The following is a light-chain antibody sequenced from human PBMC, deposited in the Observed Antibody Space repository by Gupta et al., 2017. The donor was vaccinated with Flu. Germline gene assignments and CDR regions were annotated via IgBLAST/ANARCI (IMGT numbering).Light chain of an antibody. J-gene: IGLJ2*01. V-gene: IGLV2-23*01. CDR3: CSYVAQNTPV. CDR2: EAS. Sequence: SITISCTGTSSDVGGGNLVSWYQQHPGKVPKLMIYEASKRPSGVSTRFSGSKSGNTASLTISGLQDEDEADYYCCSYVAQNTPVFGGGTKLTVL. CDR1: SSDVGGGNL.